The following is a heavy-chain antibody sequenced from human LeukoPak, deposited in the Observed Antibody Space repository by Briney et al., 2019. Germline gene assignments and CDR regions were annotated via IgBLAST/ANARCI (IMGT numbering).Heavy chain of an antibody. J-gene: IGHJ1*01. CDR3: AKASFRNWNFYFQH. CDR2: ISGSGGST. CDR1: GFTFSSYA. Sequence: PGGSLRPSCAASGFTFSSYAMSWVRQAPGKGLEWVSAISGSGGSTYYADSMKGRFTISRDNSKNTLYLQMNSLRAEDTAVYYCAKASFRNWNFYFQHWGQGTLVTVSS. V-gene: IGHV3-23*01. D-gene: IGHD1-7*01.